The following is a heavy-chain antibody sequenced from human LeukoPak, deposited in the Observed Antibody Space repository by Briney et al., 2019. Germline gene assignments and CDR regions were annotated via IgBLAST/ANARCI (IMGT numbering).Heavy chain of an antibody. V-gene: IGHV3-30*18. CDR2: ISYDGSNK. Sequence: PGRSLRLSCAASGFIFSSYGMHWVRQAPGKGLEWVAVISYDGSNKYYADSVKGRFTVSRDNSKNTLYLQMNSLRAEDTALYYCAKDLGATTYYYGMDVWGQGTTVTASS. J-gene: IGHJ6*02. D-gene: IGHD5-12*01. CDR1: GFIFSSYG. CDR3: AKDLGATTYYYGMDV.